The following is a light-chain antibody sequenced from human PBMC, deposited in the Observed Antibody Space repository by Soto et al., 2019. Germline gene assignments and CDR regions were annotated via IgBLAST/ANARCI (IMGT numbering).Light chain of an antibody. CDR1: QSVSSD. CDR2: GAS. V-gene: IGKV3-15*01. J-gene: IGKJ4*01. CDR3: XXYDKWPLT. Sequence: EVMMTQSPAALSVSPGERATLSCRASQSVSSDLAWYQQKPGQAPRLLIYGASTRATGIPARFSGSGSGTXXXXXXXXLXSDDFXXYYCXXYDKWPLTFGGGSKVEIK.